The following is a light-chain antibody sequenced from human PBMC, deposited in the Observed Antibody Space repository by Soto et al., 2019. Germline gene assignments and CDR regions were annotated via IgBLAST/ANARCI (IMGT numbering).Light chain of an antibody. CDR2: GAS. V-gene: IGKV3-15*01. Sequence: EIVMTQSPATLSVSPGERATLSCWASQSVSSNLAWYQQKPGQTPRLLIYGASTRATGIPARFSGSGSGTEFTLTIRSLQSEDFAVYYCQQRSNWPITFGQGTRLEIK. J-gene: IGKJ5*01. CDR1: QSVSSN. CDR3: QQRSNWPIT.